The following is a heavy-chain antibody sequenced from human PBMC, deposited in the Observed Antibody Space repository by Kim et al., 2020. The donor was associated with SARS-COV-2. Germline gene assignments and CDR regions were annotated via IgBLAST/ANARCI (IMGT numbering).Heavy chain of an antibody. Sequence: GGSLRLSCAASGFTFSSYGMHWVRQAPGKGLEWVAVIWYDGSNKYYADSVKGRFTISRDNSKNTLYLQMNSLRAEDTAVYYCARDMIVVVHTDQFDYWGQGTLVTVSS. D-gene: IGHD3-22*01. CDR2: IWYDGSNK. CDR1: GFTFSSYG. CDR3: ARDMIVVVHTDQFDY. V-gene: IGHV3-33*01. J-gene: IGHJ4*02.